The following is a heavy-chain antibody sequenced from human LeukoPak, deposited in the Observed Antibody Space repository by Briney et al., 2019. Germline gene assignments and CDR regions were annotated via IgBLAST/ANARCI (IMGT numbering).Heavy chain of an antibody. CDR2: IRSKAYGGTT. J-gene: IGHJ6*03. D-gene: IGHD3-3*01. CDR1: GFTFGDYA. V-gene: IGHV3-49*03. Sequence: GGSLRLSCTASGFTFGDYAMSWFRQAPGKGLEWVGFIRSKAYGGTTEYAASVKGRFTISRDDSKSIAYLQMNSLKTEDTAVYYCSRSSSRNFGVVIKSYYYYMDVWGKGTTVTVSS. CDR3: SRSSSRNFGVVIKSYYYYMDV.